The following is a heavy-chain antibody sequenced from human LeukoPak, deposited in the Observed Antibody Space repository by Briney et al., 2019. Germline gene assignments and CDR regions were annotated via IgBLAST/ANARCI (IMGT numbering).Heavy chain of an antibody. CDR3: ARSPYCSSTSCYTYFDY. Sequence: SGPALVKPTQTLTLTCTFSGFSLSTSGMRVSWIRQPPGKALEWLARLDCDDDKFYSTSLKTRLTISKDTSKNQVVLTMTNMDPVDTATYYCARSPYCSSTSCYTYFDYWGQGTLVTVSS. CDR1: GFSLSTSGMR. V-gene: IGHV2-70*04. D-gene: IGHD2-2*02. CDR2: LDCDDDK. J-gene: IGHJ4*02.